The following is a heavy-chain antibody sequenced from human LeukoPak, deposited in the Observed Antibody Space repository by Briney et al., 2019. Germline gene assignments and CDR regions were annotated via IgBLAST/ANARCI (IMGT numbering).Heavy chain of an antibody. J-gene: IGHJ4*02. CDR1: GFTFSSYA. Sequence: PGGSLRLSCAASGFTFSSYAMHWVRQAPGKGLEWVAVISYDGSNKYYADSVKGRFTISRDNAKNSLYLQMNSLRAEDTAVYYCARDHEEYCSGGSCSRFDYWGQGTLVTVSS. CDR3: ARDHEEYCSGGSCSRFDY. CDR2: ISYDGSNK. D-gene: IGHD2-15*01. V-gene: IGHV3-30*04.